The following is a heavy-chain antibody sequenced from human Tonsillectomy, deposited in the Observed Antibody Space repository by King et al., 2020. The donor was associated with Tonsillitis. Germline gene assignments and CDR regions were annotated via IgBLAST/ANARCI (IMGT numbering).Heavy chain of an antibody. CDR3: ARGRGDIAAAGTGYYSMDV. V-gene: IGHV4-34*01. Sequence: QVQLQQWGAGLLKPSETLSLTCAVYGGSLSGHYWAWIRQPPGKGLEWIGEVNHSGSTNYNPSLKRRVTLSVDTSKSQFTLKVNSVTAADTGVYYCARGRGDIAAAGTGYYSMDVWGKGTTVTVSS. J-gene: IGHJ6*03. CDR2: VNHSGST. D-gene: IGHD6-13*01. CDR1: GGSLSGHY.